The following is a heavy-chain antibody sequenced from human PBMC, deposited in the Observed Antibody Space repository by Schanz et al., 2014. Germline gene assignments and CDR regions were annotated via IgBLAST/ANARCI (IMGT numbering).Heavy chain of an antibody. J-gene: IGHJ4*02. Sequence: VQLLQFGGGVVQPGRSLRLSCAASGFTFSSYAMHWVRQAPGKGLEWVSYISSSGTTIYYADSVKGRFTISRDNSKNTLYLQMNSLRAEDTAVYYCAKQIHYDILTVTRNWGQGTLVTVSS. CDR3: AKQIHYDILTVTRN. CDR1: GFTFSSYA. V-gene: IGHV3-48*01. D-gene: IGHD3-9*01. CDR2: ISSSGTTI.